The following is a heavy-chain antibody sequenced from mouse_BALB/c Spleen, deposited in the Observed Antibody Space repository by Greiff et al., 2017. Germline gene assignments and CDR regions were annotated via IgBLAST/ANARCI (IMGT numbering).Heavy chain of an antibody. CDR3: AREVYDGYQGNVMDY. J-gene: IGHJ4*01. V-gene: IGHV2-9*02. D-gene: IGHD2-3*01. CDR2: IWAGGST. CDR1: GFSLTSYG. Sequence: VQLVESGPGLVAPSQSLSITCTVSGFSLTSYGVHWVRQPPGKGLEWLGVIWAGGSTNYNSALMSRLSISKDNSKSQVFLKMNSLQTDDTAMYYCAREVYDGYQGNVMDYWGQGTSVTVSS.